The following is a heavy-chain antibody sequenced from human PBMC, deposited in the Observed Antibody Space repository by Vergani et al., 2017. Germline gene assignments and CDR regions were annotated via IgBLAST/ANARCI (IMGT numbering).Heavy chain of an antibody. V-gene: IGHV3-33*01. CDR1: GFTFSSYG. Sequence: QVQLVESGGGVVQPGRSLRLSCAASGFTFSSYGMHWVRQAPGKGLEWVAVIWYDGSNKYYADAVKGRFTISRDNSKNTLYLQMNSLRAEDTAVYYCARDGGSGWFLFDYWGQGTLVIVSS. J-gene: IGHJ4*02. CDR2: IWYDGSNK. CDR3: ARDGGSGWFLFDY. D-gene: IGHD6-19*01.